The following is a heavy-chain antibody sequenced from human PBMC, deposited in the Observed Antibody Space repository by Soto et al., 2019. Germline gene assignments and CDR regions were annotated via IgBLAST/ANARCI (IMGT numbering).Heavy chain of an antibody. Sequence: ASVKVSCKASGYTFTSYYINWVRQAPGQGLEWVGWISPYSGYTHSAQKFHGRLTLTTDTAASTAYMELRILRSADTALYYCAREASVLIPAAQPSRFDSWGQGTLVTVSS. V-gene: IGHV1-18*04. CDR1: GYTFTSYY. CDR3: AREASVLIPAAQPSRFDS. CDR2: ISPYSGYT. J-gene: IGHJ4*02. D-gene: IGHD2-2*01.